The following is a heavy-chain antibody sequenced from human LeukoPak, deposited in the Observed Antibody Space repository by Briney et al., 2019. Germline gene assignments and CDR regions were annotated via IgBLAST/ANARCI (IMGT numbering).Heavy chain of an antibody. CDR1: GFTFDDYA. CDR3: AKAVRRAEPQGYSSGWYHQWYFDY. V-gene: IGHV3-9*01. J-gene: IGHJ4*02. CDR2: ISWNSGSI. D-gene: IGHD6-19*01. Sequence: GRSLRLSCKASGFTFDDYAMHWVRQAPGKGLEWVSGISWNSGSIGYADSVKDRFTISRDNAKNSLYLQMNSLRAEDTALYYCAKAVRRAEPQGYSSGWYHQWYFDYWGQGTLVTVSS.